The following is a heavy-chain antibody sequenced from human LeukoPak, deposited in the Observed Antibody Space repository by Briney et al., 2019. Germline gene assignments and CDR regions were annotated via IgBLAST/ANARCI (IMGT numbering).Heavy chain of an antibody. CDR3: ARDSGYYYDSSGYSGDY. Sequence: GGSLRLSCAASGFTFSSYWMSWVRQAPGKGLEWVANIKQDGSEKYYVDSVKGRFTISRDNAKNSLYLQMNSLRAEDTAVYYCARDSGYYYDSSGYSGDYWGQGTLVTVSS. CDR1: GFTFSSYW. D-gene: IGHD3-22*01. J-gene: IGHJ4*02. V-gene: IGHV3-7*01. CDR2: IKQDGSEK.